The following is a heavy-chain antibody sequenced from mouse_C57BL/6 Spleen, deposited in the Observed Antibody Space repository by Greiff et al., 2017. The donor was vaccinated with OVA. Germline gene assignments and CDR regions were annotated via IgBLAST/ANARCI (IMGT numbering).Heavy chain of an antibody. Sequence: EVKLMESGGGLVKPGGSLKLSCAASGFTFSSYTMSWVRQTPEKRLEWVATISGGGGNTYYPDSVKGRFTISRDNAKNTLYLQMSSLRSEDTALYYCARHQDDYPRRRAWFAYWGQGTLVTVSA. D-gene: IGHD2-4*01. CDR3: ARHQDDYPRRRAWFAY. CDR1: GFTFSSYT. J-gene: IGHJ3*01. CDR2: ISGGGGNT. V-gene: IGHV5-9*01.